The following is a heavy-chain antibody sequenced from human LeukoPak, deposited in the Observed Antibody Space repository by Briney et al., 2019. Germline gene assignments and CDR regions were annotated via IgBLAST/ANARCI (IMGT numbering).Heavy chain of an antibody. J-gene: IGHJ5*02. V-gene: IGHV1-18*04. CDR1: GYTFTSYG. Sequence: ASVKVSCKASGYTFTSYGISWVRQAPGQGLEWMGWISAYNGNTNYAQKPQGRVTMTTDTSTSTAYMELRSLRSDDTAVYYCARVFPEYYDILTPWVRKNWFDPWGQGTLVTVSS. CDR3: ARVFPEYYDILTPWVRKNWFDP. CDR2: ISAYNGNT. D-gene: IGHD3-9*01.